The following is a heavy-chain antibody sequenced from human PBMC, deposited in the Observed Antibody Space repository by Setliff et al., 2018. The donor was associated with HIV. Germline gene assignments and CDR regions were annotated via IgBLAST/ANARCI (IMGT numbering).Heavy chain of an antibody. CDR1: GGSISSSSYY. CDR2: IYYSGST. CDR3: ARQYDFWSGYNGFGP. V-gene: IGHV4-39*01. Sequence: SETLSLTCTVSGGSISSSSYYWGWIRQPPGKGLEWIGSIYYSGSTYYNPSLKSRVTISVDTSKNQFSLKLSSVAAADTAVYYCARQYDFWSGYNGFGPWGQGTLVTVSS. J-gene: IGHJ5*02. D-gene: IGHD3-3*01.